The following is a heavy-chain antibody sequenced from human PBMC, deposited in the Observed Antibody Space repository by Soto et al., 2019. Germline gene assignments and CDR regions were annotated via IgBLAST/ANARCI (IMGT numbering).Heavy chain of an antibody. CDR3: ASQPYYYGSGSSI. V-gene: IGHV4-4*02. CDR1: GGSISSSNW. J-gene: IGHJ4*02. D-gene: IGHD3-10*01. CDR2: IYHSGST. Sequence: SETLSLTCAVSGGSISSSNWWSWVRQPPGKGLEWIGEIYHSGSTNYNPSLKSRVTISVDKSKNQFSLKLSSVTAADTAVYYCASQPYYYGSGSSIWGQGTLVTVSS.